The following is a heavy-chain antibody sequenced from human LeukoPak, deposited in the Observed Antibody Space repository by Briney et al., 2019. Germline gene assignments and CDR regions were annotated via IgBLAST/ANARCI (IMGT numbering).Heavy chain of an antibody. CDR2: ISGSGGST. D-gene: IGHD1-26*01. Sequence: GGSLRLSCAASGFTFSSYAMSCVRQAPGKGLEWVSAISGSGGSTYYADSVKGRFTISRDNSKNTLYLQMNSLIAEETAVYYCAKVWPDPLGGWGQGTLVTVSS. V-gene: IGHV3-23*01. CDR1: GFTFSSYA. J-gene: IGHJ1*01. CDR3: AKVWPDPLGG.